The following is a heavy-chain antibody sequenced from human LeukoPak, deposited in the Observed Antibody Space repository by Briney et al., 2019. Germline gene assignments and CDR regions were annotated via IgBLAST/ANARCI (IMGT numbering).Heavy chain of an antibody. D-gene: IGHD6-19*01. CDR1: GFTVSSNY. CDR3: AGDKTTGGWYEFDY. J-gene: IGHJ4*02. CDR2: ISNDGDT. Sequence: GGSLRLSCAASGFTVSSNYMSWVRQGPGKGLECVSVISNDGDTYYADSVKGRFTISRDTSKNAVSLQMNSLRAEDTAVYYCAGDKTTGGWYEFDYWGQGTLVTVSS. V-gene: IGHV3-53*01.